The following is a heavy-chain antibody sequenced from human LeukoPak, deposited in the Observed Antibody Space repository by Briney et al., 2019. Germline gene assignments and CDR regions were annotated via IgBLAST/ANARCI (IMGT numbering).Heavy chain of an antibody. Sequence: GGSLRLSCAASGFTFSSYWMSWVRQAPGQGLEWVAAISFDGSNKYYADFVKGRFTISRDSSKNTVSLQMTSLRPEDTAVYYCAKDLAGGVVTPDYWGQETLVTVSS. CDR3: AKDLAGGVVTPDY. V-gene: IGHV3-30*18. D-gene: IGHD3-22*01. CDR2: ISFDGSNK. CDR1: GFTFSSYW. J-gene: IGHJ4*02.